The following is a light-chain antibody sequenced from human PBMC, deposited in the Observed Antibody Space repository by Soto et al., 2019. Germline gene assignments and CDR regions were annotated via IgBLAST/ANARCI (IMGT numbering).Light chain of an antibody. Sequence: EIVMTQSPATLSVSPGERATLSCRASQSVSSNLAWYQQKPGQAPRLLIYGASTRATGIPVRFRGSESGTELTLTISSLQSEDFAVYYCQQYNNWPRTFGPGTKVDIK. CDR1: QSVSSN. V-gene: IGKV3-15*01. J-gene: IGKJ3*01. CDR3: QQYNNWPRT. CDR2: GAS.